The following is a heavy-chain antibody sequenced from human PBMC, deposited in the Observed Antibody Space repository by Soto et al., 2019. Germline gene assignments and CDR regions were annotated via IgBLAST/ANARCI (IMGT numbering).Heavy chain of an antibody. D-gene: IGHD5-12*01. CDR1: GFTFNNYL. CDR3: ARSPSGGYSNY. J-gene: IGHJ4*02. Sequence: GGSLRLSCAASGFTFNNYLMHWVRQAPGKGLVWVSRINSDGSSTGYADSVKGRFTISRDNAKNTLYLQMNSLRAEETAVYYCARSPSGGYSNYWGQGALVTVSS. CDR2: INSDGSST. V-gene: IGHV3-74*01.